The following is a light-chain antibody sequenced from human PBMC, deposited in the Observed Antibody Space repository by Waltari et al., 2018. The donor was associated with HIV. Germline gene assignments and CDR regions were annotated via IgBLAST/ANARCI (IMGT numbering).Light chain of an antibody. Sequence: QSVVTQPPSASGTPGHRVTMSSSCRRAHLGGNTVHWYQHPPQTAPNLLIYNHAERPSGVPDRCSDSKTGTSASLDISGLQSEDEADYYCATWDDGLSGWVFGGGTKLTVL. CDR1: RAHLGGNT. CDR3: ATWDDGLSGWV. CDR2: NHA. V-gene: IGLV1-44*01. J-gene: IGLJ3*02.